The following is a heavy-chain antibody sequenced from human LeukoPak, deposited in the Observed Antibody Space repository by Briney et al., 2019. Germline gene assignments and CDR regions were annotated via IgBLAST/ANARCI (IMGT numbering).Heavy chain of an antibody. CDR1: GGSISSYC. V-gene: IGHV4-59*08. Sequence: SETLSLTCTVSGGSISSYCWSWIRQPPGKGLEWIGYIYYSGSTNYNPSLKSRVTISVDTSKNQFSLKLSSVTAADTAVYYCASGSEYSSSDSDYWGQGTLVTVSS. CDR2: IYYSGST. J-gene: IGHJ4*02. D-gene: IGHD6-6*01. CDR3: ASGSEYSSSDSDY.